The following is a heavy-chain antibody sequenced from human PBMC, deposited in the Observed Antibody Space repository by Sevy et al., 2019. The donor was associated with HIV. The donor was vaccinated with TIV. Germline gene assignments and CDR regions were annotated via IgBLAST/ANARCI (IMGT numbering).Heavy chain of an antibody. V-gene: IGHV3-15*01. J-gene: IGHJ6*02. CDR2: IKSEVDGGAI. CDR3: ITDPAYRGYDEEVINYYFYGMDV. CDR1: GFTFSSAW. D-gene: IGHD5-12*01. Sequence: GGSLRLSCTASGFTFSSAWMSWVRQAPGKGLEWVGRIKSEVDGGAIDYAAPVKGRFTISREDSKNTAYLQMNSLKTEDTAVYYCITDPAYRGYDEEVINYYFYGMDVWGQGTTVTVSS.